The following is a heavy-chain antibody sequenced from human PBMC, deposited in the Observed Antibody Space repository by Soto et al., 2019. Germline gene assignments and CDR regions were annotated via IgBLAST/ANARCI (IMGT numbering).Heavy chain of an antibody. Sequence: SETLSLTCTVSGGSVSSDTYYWSWIRQPPGKGLEWIGYIYYSGSTNYNPSLKSRVTVSVYTSKNQVSLNLNCVTAADTAVYYCATPVTHGSYYHDYGTHVWGEGTTVTV. CDR3: ATPVTHGSYYHDYGTHV. CDR2: IYYSGST. CDR1: GGSVSSDTYY. D-gene: IGHD4-17*01. V-gene: IGHV4-61*01. J-gene: IGHJ6*02.